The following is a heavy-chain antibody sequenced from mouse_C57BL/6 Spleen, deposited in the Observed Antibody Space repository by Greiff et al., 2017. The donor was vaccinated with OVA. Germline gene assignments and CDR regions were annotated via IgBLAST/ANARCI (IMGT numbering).Heavy chain of an antibody. CDR2: ISNGGGST. D-gene: IGHD2-2*01. J-gene: IGHJ1*03. V-gene: IGHV5-12*01. CDR3: ARGGGYNWYFDV. Sequence: KLVEAGGGLVQPGGALKLSCVAPGFTFRDYYMYWGRQTPEKRLEWVAYISNGGGSTYYPDTVKGRFTMSRDNAKNTLYLQMRRLKSEDTAMYYCARGGGYNWYFDVWGTGTTVTVSS. CDR1: GFTFRDYY.